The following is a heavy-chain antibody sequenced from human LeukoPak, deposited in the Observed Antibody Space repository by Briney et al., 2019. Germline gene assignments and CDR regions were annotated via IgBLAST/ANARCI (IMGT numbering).Heavy chain of an antibody. J-gene: IGHJ4*02. CDR3: ASSGSYLTIDY. V-gene: IGHV3-30*03. CDR1: GFNLRSYG. Sequence: GSPRLPCSTSGFNLRSYGMHRVRQAPGKGLEWVAVISYDGSNKYYADSVKGRFTIPRDNSKNTLCLQMNSLRAEDTAVYYCASSGSYLTIDYWGQGTLVTVSS. D-gene: IGHD3-10*01. CDR2: ISYDGSNK.